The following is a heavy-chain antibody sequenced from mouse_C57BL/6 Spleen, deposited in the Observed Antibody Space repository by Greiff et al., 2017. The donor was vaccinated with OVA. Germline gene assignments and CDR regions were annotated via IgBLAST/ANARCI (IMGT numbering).Heavy chain of an antibody. CDR3: ARDYGSGWYFDV. J-gene: IGHJ1*03. D-gene: IGHD1-1*01. Sequence: QVQLQQPGAELVMPGASVKLSCKASGYTFTSYWMHWVKQRPGQGLEWIGEIDPSDSYTNYNQKFKGKSTLTVDKSSSTAYMQLSSLTSEDSAVYYCARDYGSGWYFDVGGTGTTVTVSS. CDR2: IDPSDSYT. V-gene: IGHV1-69*01. CDR1: GYTFTSYW.